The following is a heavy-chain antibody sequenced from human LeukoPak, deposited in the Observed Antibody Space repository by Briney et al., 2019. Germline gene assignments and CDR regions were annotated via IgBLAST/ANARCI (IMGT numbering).Heavy chain of an antibody. CDR3: ARSRYFDRGYYYYYGMDV. CDR1: GGTFSSYA. Sequence: GASVKVSCKASGGTFSSYAISWVRQAPGQGLEWMGGIIPIFGTANYAQKFQGRVTITADESTSTAYMELSSLRSEDTAVYYCARSRYFDRGYYYYYGMDVRGKGTTVTVSS. J-gene: IGHJ6*04. D-gene: IGHD3-9*01. CDR2: IIPIFGTA. V-gene: IGHV1-69*13.